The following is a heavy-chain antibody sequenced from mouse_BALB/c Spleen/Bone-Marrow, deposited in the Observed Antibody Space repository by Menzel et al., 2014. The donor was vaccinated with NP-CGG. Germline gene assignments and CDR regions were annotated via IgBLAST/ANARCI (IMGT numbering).Heavy chain of an antibody. CDR3: ARDSYAMDY. V-gene: IGHV2-6-7*01. CDR1: GFSLTGYG. CDR2: IWGDGST. J-gene: IGHJ4*01. Sequence: VQGVESGPGLVAPSQSLSITCTVSGFSLTGYGENWVRQPPGKGLEWLGMIWGDGSTDYNSALKSRLSISKDNSKSQVFLKMNSLQTDDTARYYCARDSYAMDYWGQGTSVTVSS.